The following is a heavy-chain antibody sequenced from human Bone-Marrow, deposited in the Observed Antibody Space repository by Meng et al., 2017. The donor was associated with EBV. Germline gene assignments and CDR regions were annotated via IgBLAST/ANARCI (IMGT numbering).Heavy chain of an antibody. Sequence: QVEVVESGAEVKKAAFTVTVACNASGCTIRTDAIGWGRHGHGQGLVWMGGLIPLSDEPHHEQKFQGRITITTDESTSKHDLGIMGLRAEDTAVYYCASDSGRGFTPDYWGQGTLVTVSS. V-gene: IGHV1-69*05. CDR2: LIPLSDEP. CDR1: GCTIRTDA. D-gene: IGHD3-10*01. CDR3: ASDSGRGFTPDY. J-gene: IGHJ4*02.